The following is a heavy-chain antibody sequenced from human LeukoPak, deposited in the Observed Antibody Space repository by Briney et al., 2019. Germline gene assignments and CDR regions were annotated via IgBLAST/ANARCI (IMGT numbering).Heavy chain of an antibody. CDR2: INPSGGST. J-gene: IGHJ5*02. CDR1: GYTFTTDY. V-gene: IGHV1-46*01. Sequence: GASVKVSCKASGYTFTTDYIHWVRQAPGQGLEWMGIINPSGGSTTYAQKFQGRVIMTGDTSTSTVYMELRSLRSEDTAVYYCARDIVIVVVPAAASLDPWGQGTLVTVSS. D-gene: IGHD2-2*01. CDR3: ARDIVIVVVPAAASLDP.